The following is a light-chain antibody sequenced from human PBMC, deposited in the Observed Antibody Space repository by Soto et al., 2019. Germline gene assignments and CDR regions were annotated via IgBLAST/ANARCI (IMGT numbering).Light chain of an antibody. V-gene: IGLV2-8*01. J-gene: IGLJ3*02. Sequence: QSVLTQPPSASGSPGQSVTISCTGTSSDVGAYNFVSWYQQHPGKAPRVMIYEVNKRPSGVPDRFSGPKSGNTASLTVSGLQAEDEADYYCSSYAGSNNWVFGGGTKLTVL. CDR3: SSYAGSNNWV. CDR1: SSDVGAYNF. CDR2: EVN.